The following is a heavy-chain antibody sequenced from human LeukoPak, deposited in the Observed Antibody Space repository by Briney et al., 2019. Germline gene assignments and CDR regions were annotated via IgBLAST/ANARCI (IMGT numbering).Heavy chain of an antibody. V-gene: IGHV3-7*03. D-gene: IGHD5-18*01. CDR2: IKQDGSEK. CDR3: ARFSGRGYSYGWGFDY. Sequence: GGSLRLSCAASGFTFSSYWMSWVRQAPGKGLEWVANIKQDGSEKYYVDSVKGRFTISRDNAKNSLYLQMNSLSAEDTAVYYCARFSGRGYSYGWGFDYWGQGTLVTVSS. J-gene: IGHJ4*02. CDR1: GFTFSSYW.